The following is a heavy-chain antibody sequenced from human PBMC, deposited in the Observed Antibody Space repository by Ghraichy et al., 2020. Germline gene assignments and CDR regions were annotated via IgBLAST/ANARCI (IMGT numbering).Heavy chain of an antibody. V-gene: IGHV3-30*03. CDR1: RFTFSVFS. CDR2: ISFDGRDK. J-gene: IGHJ6*02. Sequence: GGSLRLSCVASRFTFSVFSMHWVRQAPGKGLEWVAVISFDGRDKYYADSVKGRFILSRDNSRKTLYLQMNGLRADDTAIYYCTRDLFTYDDFRRGTTAFYYGGVDVWGRGTTVTVSS. CDR3: TRDLFTYDDFRRGTTAFYYGGVDV. D-gene: IGHD3-3*01.